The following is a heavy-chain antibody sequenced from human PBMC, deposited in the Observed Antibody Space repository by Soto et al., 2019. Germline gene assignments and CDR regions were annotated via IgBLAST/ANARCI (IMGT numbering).Heavy chain of an antibody. V-gene: IGHV3-23*01. CDR1: GFTFSNYA. Sequence: EVHLLESGGGLVQPGGSLRLSCAASGFTFSNYAMSWVRQAPGKGLEWVSSISGSGSSTFYADSVKGRFTISRDKSTSTRYLQMNRLRAEDTAIYYCATDQRGCSSAARMDYWGQGTLVTGSS. CDR2: ISGSGSST. J-gene: IGHJ4*02. CDR3: ATDQRGCSSAARMDY. D-gene: IGHD6-25*01.